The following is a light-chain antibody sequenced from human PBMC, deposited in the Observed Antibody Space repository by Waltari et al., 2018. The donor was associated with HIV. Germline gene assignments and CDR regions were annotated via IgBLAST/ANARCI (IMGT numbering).Light chain of an antibody. J-gene: IGKJ1*01. CDR2: GAS. V-gene: IGKV3-15*01. Sequence: EIVMTQSPATLSVSPGERATLSCRASQSVTNRLAWYQQKPGQAPRLLIYGASTRATGIPARFRGSGSGTEFTLTISSLQSEDFAVYYCQQYNNWPPWTFGQGTKVDMK. CDR1: QSVTNR. CDR3: QQYNNWPPWT.